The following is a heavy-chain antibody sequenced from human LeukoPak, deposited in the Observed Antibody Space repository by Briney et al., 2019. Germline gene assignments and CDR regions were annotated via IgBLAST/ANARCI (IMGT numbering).Heavy chain of an antibody. Sequence: ASVKVSCKASGYTFTSYYMHWVRQAPGQGLEWMGIINPSGGSTSYAQKFQGRVTMTRDTSTSTVYMELSSLRSEDTAVYYCATDHVIAARRHPFDYWGQGTLVTVSS. CDR1: GYTFTSYY. D-gene: IGHD6-6*01. CDR2: INPSGGST. V-gene: IGHV1-46*01. CDR3: ATDHVIAARRHPFDY. J-gene: IGHJ4*02.